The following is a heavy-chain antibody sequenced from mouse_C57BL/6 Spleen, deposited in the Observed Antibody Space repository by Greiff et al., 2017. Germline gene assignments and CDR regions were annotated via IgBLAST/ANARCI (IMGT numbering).Heavy chain of an antibody. V-gene: IGHV1-82*01. CDR3: ASTPIITTVVAQDFDV. J-gene: IGHJ1*03. CDR2: IYPGDGDT. Sequence: QVQLQQSGPELVKPGASVKISCKASGYAFSSSWMNWVKQRPGKGLEWIGRIYPGDGDTNYNGKFKGKATLTADKSSSTAYMQLSSLTSEDSAVYFCASTPIITTVVAQDFDVWGTGTTVTVSS. D-gene: IGHD1-1*01. CDR1: GYAFSSSW.